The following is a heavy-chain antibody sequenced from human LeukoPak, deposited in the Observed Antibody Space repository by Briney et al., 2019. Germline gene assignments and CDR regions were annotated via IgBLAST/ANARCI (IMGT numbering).Heavy chain of an antibody. CDR3: ASPLAAAGIPIDY. V-gene: IGHV3-11*04. CDR1: GFTFSDYY. J-gene: IGHJ4*02. D-gene: IGHD6-13*01. Sequence: PGGSLRLSCAASGFTFSDYYMSWIRQAPGKGLEWVSYISSRGSTIYYADSVKGRFTISRDNAKNSLYLQMNSLRAEDTAVYYCASPLAAAGIPIDYWGQGTLVTVSS. CDR2: ISSRGSTI.